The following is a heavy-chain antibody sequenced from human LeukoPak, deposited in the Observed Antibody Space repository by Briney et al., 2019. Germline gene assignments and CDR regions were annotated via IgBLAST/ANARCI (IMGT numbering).Heavy chain of an antibody. CDR3: ARLDYYDSSGYIYYFDY. CDR1: GGSISSSSYY. Sequence: SETLSLTCTVSGGSISSSSYYWGWIRQPPGKGLEWTGSIYYSGSTYYNPSLKSRVTISVDTSKNQFSLKLSSVTAADTAVYYCARLDYYDSSGYIYYFDYWGQGTLVTVSS. J-gene: IGHJ4*02. V-gene: IGHV4-39*01. CDR2: IYYSGST. D-gene: IGHD3-22*01.